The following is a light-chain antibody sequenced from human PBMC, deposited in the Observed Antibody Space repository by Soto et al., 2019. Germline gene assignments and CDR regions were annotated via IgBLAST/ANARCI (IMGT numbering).Light chain of an antibody. CDR1: QSVSSN. V-gene: IGKV3-15*01. Sequence: EIVMTQSPATLSVSPGERATLSCRASQSVSSNLAWYQQKPGQAPRLLIYGASTRATGIPARFSGSGSGTEFTLTISSLQSEDFAVYYLQQYNNWPTFGQGTKV. CDR3: QQYNNWPT. J-gene: IGKJ1*01. CDR2: GAS.